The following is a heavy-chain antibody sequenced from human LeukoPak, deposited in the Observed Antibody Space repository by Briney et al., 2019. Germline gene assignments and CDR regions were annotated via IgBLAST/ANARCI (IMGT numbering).Heavy chain of an antibody. D-gene: IGHD4-23*01. CDR2: ISGNTRHT. J-gene: IGHJ4*02. Sequence: PGGSLRLSCAASGFTFSSYAMSWVRQAPRKGLGWVSAISGNTRHTYYADSVKGRFTISRDNAKNSLYLQMNSLRAADTAVYYCASYGDYSNFDYWGQGTLVTVSS. V-gene: IGHV3-21*01. CDR3: ASYGDYSNFDY. CDR1: GFTFSSYA.